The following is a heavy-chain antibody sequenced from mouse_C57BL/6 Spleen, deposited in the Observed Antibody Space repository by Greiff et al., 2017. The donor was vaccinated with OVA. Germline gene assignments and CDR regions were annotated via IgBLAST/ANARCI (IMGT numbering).Heavy chain of an antibody. D-gene: IGHD1-1*01. Sequence: VQLQQSGAELVRPGASVTLSCTASGFYFKDDDMHWVKQRPEQGLEWLGWIYPGNGDTEYASTVQGKVTITADKSYNTVYLQLSSLTSEDTAVDYCTRNYYGSPFAYWGQGTLVTVSA. CDR1: GFYFKDDD. V-gene: IGHV14-4*01. CDR2: IYPGNGDT. CDR3: TRNYYGSPFAY. J-gene: IGHJ3*01.